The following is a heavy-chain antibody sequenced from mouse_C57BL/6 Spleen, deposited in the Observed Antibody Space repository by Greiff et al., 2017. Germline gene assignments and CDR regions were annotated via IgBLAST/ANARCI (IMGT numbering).Heavy chain of an antibody. V-gene: IGHV1-54*01. D-gene: IGHD1-1*01. CDR2: INPGSGGT. Sequence: QVQLQQSGAELVRPGTSVKVSCKASGYAFTNYLIEWVKQRPGQGLEWIGVINPGSGGTNYNEKFKGKATLTADKSSSTADMQLSSLTSEDSAVYFCATTVVPFAYWGQGTLVTVSA. CDR1: GYAFTNYL. J-gene: IGHJ3*01. CDR3: ATTVVPFAY.